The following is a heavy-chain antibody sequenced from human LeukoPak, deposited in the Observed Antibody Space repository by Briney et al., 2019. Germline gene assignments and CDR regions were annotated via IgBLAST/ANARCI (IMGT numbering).Heavy chain of an antibody. D-gene: IGHD2-21*02. CDR1: RFTFSTNW. V-gene: IGHV3-7*03. Sequence: SGGSLRLSCAASRFTFSTNWMGWVRQAPGKGLEWVASITPAGSEKYYANSMKGRFTISRDNAKNSLFLQMNSLRADDTGVYFCVSGGDGGYWGQGTLVTVSS. CDR3: VSGGDGGY. CDR2: ITPAGSEK. J-gene: IGHJ4*02.